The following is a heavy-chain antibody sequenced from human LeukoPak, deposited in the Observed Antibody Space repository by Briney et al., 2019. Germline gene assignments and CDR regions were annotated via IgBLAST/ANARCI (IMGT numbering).Heavy chain of an antibody. V-gene: IGHV1-2*02. CDR1: GYTFTGYY. Sequence: ASVKVSCKASGYTFTGYYMHWVRQAHGQGLEWMGWIDPNSGGTAYAQKFQGRVTMTRDTSISTAYVELTRLRSDDTAMYYCAIGVLRGAAADYWGQGTLVTVSS. CDR3: AIGVLRGAAADY. D-gene: IGHD3-10*01. CDR2: IDPNSGGT. J-gene: IGHJ4*02.